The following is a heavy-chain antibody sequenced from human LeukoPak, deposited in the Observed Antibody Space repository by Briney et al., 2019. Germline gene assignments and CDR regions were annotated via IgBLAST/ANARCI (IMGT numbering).Heavy chain of an antibody. CDR1: GFTVSSNY. V-gene: IGHV3-53*01. CDR3: ASPLRYSSSWYYFGY. J-gene: IGHJ4*02. Sequence: PGGSLRLSCAASGFTVSSNYMSWVRQAPGKGLEWVSVIYSGGSTYYADSVKGRFTISRDNSKNTLYLQMNSLRAEDTAVYYCASPLRYSSSWYYFGYWGQGTLVTVSS. D-gene: IGHD6-13*01. CDR2: IYSGGST.